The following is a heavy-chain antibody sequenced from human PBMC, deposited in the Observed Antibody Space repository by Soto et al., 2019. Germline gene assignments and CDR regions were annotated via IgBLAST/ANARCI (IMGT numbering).Heavy chain of an antibody. CDR1: GFTFSSYG. CDR2: IWYDGSNK. Sequence: GGSLRLSCAASGFTFSSYGMHWVRQAPGKGLEWVAVIWYDGSNKYYADSVKGRFTISRDNSKNTLYLQMNSLRAEDTAVYYCARGVGQLALFATPDYWGQGALVTVSS. J-gene: IGHJ4*02. V-gene: IGHV3-33*01. CDR3: ARGVGQLALFATPDY. D-gene: IGHD6-6*01.